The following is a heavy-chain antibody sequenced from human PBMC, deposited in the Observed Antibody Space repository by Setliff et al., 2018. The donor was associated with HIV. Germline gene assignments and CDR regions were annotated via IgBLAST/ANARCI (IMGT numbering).Heavy chain of an antibody. V-gene: IGHV5-51*01. CDR1: GYTFSTEW. CDR3: GTQWKERLLDH. D-gene: IGHD1-1*01. CDR2: VYPGDSDT. Sequence: PGESLKISCKASGYTFSTEWIAWVRQMPGKGLEWMGVVYPGDSDTRYSPSFQGQVTISVDKSHSTAYLQWSSLKALDTAMYFCGTQWKERLLDHWGQGTLVTVSS. J-gene: IGHJ4*02.